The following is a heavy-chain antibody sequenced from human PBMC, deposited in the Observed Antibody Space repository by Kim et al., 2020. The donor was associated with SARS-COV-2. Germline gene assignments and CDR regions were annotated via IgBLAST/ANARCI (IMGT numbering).Heavy chain of an antibody. D-gene: IGHD3-10*01. J-gene: IGHJ4*02. Sequence: GGSLRLSCAASGFTFSSYAMHWVRQAPGKGLEWVAVISYDGSNKYYADSVKGRFTISRDNSKNTLYLQMNSLRAEDTAVYYCAFGSGSYQTSLDYWGQGTLVTVSS. CDR2: ISYDGSNK. CDR1: GFTFSSYA. V-gene: IGHV3-30*04. CDR3: AFGSGSYQTSLDY.